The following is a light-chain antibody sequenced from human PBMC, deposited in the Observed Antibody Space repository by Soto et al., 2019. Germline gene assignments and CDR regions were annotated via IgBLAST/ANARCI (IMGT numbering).Light chain of an antibody. CDR3: QQYYITPPT. V-gene: IGKV4-1*01. CDR2: WAS. Sequence: DIVMTQSPDSLAVSLGERTTINCRSSQSVFYSSNNKNFLAWYQQKPGQPPKLLRYWASTRESGVPDRFSGSGFGTDFTLAISSLQAEDVAVYYCQQYYITPPTCGGGTKVEI. J-gene: IGKJ4*01. CDR1: QSVFYSSNNKNF.